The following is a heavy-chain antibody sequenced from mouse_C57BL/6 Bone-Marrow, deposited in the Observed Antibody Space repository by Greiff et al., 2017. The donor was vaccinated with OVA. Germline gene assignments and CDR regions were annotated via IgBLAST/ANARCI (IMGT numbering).Heavy chain of an antibody. D-gene: IGHD2-10*02. Sequence: VQLQQPGTELVKPGASVKLSCKASGFTFTSYWMHWVQQRPGQGLEWIGNINPSNGGTNYNEKFKSKATLSVDKSTSTAYMQLSSLTSEDSAVYYCARSRYGHAMDYWGQGTSVTVSS. V-gene: IGHV1-53*01. J-gene: IGHJ4*01. CDR3: ARSRYGHAMDY. CDR1: GFTFTSYW. CDR2: INPSNGGT.